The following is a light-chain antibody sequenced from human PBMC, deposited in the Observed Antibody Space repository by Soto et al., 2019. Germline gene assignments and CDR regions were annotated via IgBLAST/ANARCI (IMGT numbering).Light chain of an antibody. CDR2: DVS. J-gene: IGLJ2*01. Sequence: QSALTQPASVSGSPGQSITISCTGTSADVGGYKYVSWYQQHPGKAPKLMIYDVSNRPSGVSNLFSGSKSGNTASLTISGLQAEDEADYYCSSYTSTGTLVVFGGGTQLTVL. V-gene: IGLV2-14*01. CDR1: SADVGGYKY. CDR3: SSYTSTGTLVV.